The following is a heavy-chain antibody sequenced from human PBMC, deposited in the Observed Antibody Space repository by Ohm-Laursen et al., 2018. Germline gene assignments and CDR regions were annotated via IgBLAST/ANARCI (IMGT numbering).Heavy chain of an antibody. J-gene: IGHJ4*02. CDR3: ATAGPYSGDDY. V-gene: IGHV3-33*01. D-gene: IGHD6-25*01. CDR1: GFTFSSYG. CDR2: IWYDGSNK. Sequence: SLRLSCAASGFTFSSYGMHWVRQAPGKGLEWVAVIWYDGSNKYYADSVKGRFTISRDNSKNTLYLQMNSLRDEDTAVYYCATAGPYSGDDYWGQGTLVTVSS.